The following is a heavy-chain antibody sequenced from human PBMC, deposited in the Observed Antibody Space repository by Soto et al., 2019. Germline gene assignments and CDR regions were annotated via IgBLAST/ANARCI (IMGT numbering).Heavy chain of an antibody. Sequence: SETLSLTCTVSGGSISSGDYYWSWIRQPPGKGLEWIGYIHYSGSTYYNPSLKSRVTISVDTSKNQFSLKLSSVTAADTAVYYCASWCSGGSCYSSFVYWGQGTLVTVSS. J-gene: IGHJ4*02. CDR2: IHYSGST. CDR3: ASWCSGGSCYSSFVY. V-gene: IGHV4-30-4*01. CDR1: GGSISSGDYY. D-gene: IGHD2-15*01.